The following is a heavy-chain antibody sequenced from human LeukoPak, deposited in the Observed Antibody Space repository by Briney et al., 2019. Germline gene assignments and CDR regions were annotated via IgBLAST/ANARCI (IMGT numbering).Heavy chain of an antibody. Sequence: PSETLSLTCTVSGGSISSSSYYWGWIRQPPGKGLEWIGSIYYSGSTYYNPSLKSRVTISVDTSKNQFSLKLSSVTAADTAVYYCASLYSSSWSSYYYYYMDVWGKGTTVTVSS. CDR2: IYYSGST. J-gene: IGHJ6*03. CDR3: ASLYSSSWSSYYYYYMDV. CDR1: GGSISSSSYY. D-gene: IGHD6-13*01. V-gene: IGHV4-39*01.